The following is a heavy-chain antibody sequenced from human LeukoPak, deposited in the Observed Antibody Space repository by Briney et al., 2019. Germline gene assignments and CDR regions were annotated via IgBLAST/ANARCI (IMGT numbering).Heavy chain of an antibody. Sequence: SQTLSLTCTVSGGSISSGSYYWSWIRQPAGKGLEWIGRIYTSGSTNYNPSLKSRVTISVDTSKNQFSLKLSSVTAADTAVYYCARESLYYYGSGSCRIYDYWGQGTLVTVSS. J-gene: IGHJ4*02. CDR1: GGSISSGSYY. CDR2: IYTSGST. V-gene: IGHV4-61*02. CDR3: ARESLYYYGSGSCRIYDY. D-gene: IGHD3-10*01.